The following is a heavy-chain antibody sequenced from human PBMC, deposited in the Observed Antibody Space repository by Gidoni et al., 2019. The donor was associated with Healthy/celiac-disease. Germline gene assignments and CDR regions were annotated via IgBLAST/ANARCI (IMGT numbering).Heavy chain of an antibody. J-gene: IGHJ4*02. CDR1: GFTFSSYW. Sequence: EVQLVESGGGLVQPGGSLRLSCAASGFTFSSYWMSWVRQAPGKGLEWVANIKQDGSEKYYVDSVKGRFTISRDNAKNSLYLQTNSLRAEDTAVYYCARDNPKRPVVTLHDYYFDYWGQGTLVTVSS. CDR2: IKQDGSEK. CDR3: ARDNPKRPVVTLHDYYFDY. D-gene: IGHD2-21*02. V-gene: IGHV3-7*03.